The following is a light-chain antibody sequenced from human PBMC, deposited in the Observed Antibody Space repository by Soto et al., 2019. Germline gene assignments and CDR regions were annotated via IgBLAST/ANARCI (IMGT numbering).Light chain of an antibody. CDR3: SSYTSSSTPYV. J-gene: IGLJ1*01. V-gene: IGLV2-14*01. CDR2: EVS. CDR1: SSDVGGYKY. Sequence: QSALTQPASVSGSPGQSITISCTGTSSDVGGYKYVSWYQQHPGKAPKLMIYEVSHRPSGVSNRFSGSKSGNTASLIISGLQAEDEADYYCSSYTSSSTPYVFGTGTKVTVL.